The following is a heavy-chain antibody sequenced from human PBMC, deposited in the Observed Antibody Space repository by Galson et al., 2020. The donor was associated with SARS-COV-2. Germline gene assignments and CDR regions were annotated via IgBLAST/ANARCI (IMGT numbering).Heavy chain of an antibody. Sequence: SETLSLTCTVSGGSISSGGYYWSWIRQHPGKVLEWIGYIYYSGSTYYNPSLKSRVTISVGTSKNQFSLKLSSVTAADTAVYYCARSKITIFGVVTHFDYWGQGTLVTVSS. D-gene: IGHD3-3*01. V-gene: IGHV4-31*03. CDR2: IYYSGST. CDR1: GGSISSGGYY. CDR3: ARSKITIFGVVTHFDY. J-gene: IGHJ4*02.